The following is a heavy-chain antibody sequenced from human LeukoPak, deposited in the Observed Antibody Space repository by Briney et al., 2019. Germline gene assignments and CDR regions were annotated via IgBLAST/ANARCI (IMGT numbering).Heavy chain of an antibody. Sequence: GGSLRLSCAASGFTFSSYGMHWVRQAPGKGLEWVAVIWYDGSNKYYADSVKGRFTISRDNAKNTLYLQMNSLRAEDTAVYYCARDYGGQVIPANWFDPWGQGTLVTVSS. CDR3: ARDYGGQVIPANWFDP. J-gene: IGHJ5*02. CDR2: IWYDGSNK. CDR1: GFTFSSYG. V-gene: IGHV3-33*01. D-gene: IGHD2-15*01.